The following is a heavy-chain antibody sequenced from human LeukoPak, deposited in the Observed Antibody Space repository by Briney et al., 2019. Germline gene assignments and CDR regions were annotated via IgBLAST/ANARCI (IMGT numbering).Heavy chain of an antibody. CDR1: GFTFSNHG. CDR2: IWHDGSRR. J-gene: IGHJ4*02. Sequence: GGSLRLSCAASGFTFSNHGMHWVRQAPGKGLEWVAVIWHDGSRRYYADSVKGRFTISRDNSKNTLYPQVNSLGAEDTAVYYCARGDPYFDSSAYYYADFWGQGTLVTVSS. D-gene: IGHD3-22*01. V-gene: IGHV3-33*01. CDR3: ARGDPYFDSSAYYYADF.